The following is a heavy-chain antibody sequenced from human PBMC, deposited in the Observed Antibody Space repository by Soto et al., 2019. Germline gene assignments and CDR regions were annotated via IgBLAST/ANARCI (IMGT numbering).Heavy chain of an antibody. J-gene: IGHJ6*02. Sequence: SETLSLTCTVSCASISSGDYYWTWIRQPPGKGLDLIGYIYYSGTTYYNPSLKSRVSISLDTSKSRFSLKLSSVTAADTGVYYCALRFGTACGQGTKVTVS. CDR2: IYYSGTT. V-gene: IGHV4-30-4*01. D-gene: IGHD3-3*01. CDR1: CASISSGDYY. CDR3: ALRFGTA.